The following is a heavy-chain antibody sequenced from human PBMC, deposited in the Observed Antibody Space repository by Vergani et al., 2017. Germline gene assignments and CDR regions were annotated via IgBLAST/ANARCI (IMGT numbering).Heavy chain of an antibody. CDR3: AKDCPGGGGACSAGMYFDL. D-gene: IGHD2-21*02. J-gene: IGHJ2*01. Sequence: QVQLVQSGAEVKKPGSSVKVSCKASGGPFKNSAFSCVRQVPGQGLEGMGRIITFFGTTDYAQMFQGRFTIIADESTKTVDMQVSNLRSEDTAVYYCAKDCPGGGGACSAGMYFDLWVRGTLVTVSS. V-gene: IGHV1-69*13. CDR2: IITFFGTT. CDR1: GGPFKNSA.